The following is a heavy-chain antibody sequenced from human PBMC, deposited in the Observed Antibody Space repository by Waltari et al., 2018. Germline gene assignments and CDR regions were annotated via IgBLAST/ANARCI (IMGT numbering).Heavy chain of an antibody. J-gene: IGHJ3*02. Sequence: QVQLQESGPGLVKPSETLSLTCTASGGSISSYYWSWIRQPAGKGLEWIGRIYTSGSTNYNPSLKSRVTMSVDTSKNQFSLKLSSVTAADTAVYYCARPTGNYDSTYGAFDIWGQGTMVTVSS. CDR2: IYTSGST. V-gene: IGHV4-4*07. CDR1: GGSISSYY. D-gene: IGHD3-22*01. CDR3: ARPTGNYDSTYGAFDI.